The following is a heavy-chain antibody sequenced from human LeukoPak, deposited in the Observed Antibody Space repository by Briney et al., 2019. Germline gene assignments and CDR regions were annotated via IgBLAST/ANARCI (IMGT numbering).Heavy chain of an antibody. CDR3: ARDALEEEDGATNGDY. D-gene: IGHD1-26*01. CDR2: IYYSGST. J-gene: IGHJ4*02. Sequence: SETLSLTCTVSGGSISSSSYYWGWIRQPPGKGLEWIGSIYYSGSTYYNPSLKSRVTISVDTSKNQFSLKLSSVTAADTAVYYCARDALEEEDGATNGDYWGQGTLVTVSS. V-gene: IGHV4-39*07. CDR1: GGSISSSSYY.